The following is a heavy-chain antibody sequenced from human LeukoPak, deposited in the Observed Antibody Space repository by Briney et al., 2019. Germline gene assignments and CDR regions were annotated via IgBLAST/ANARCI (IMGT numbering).Heavy chain of an antibody. D-gene: IGHD4-23*01. Sequence: ASVKVSCKASGNTFTSYYMHWVRQAPGQGLEWMGIINPSGGSTSYAQKFQGRVTMTRDMSTSTDYMELSSLRSEDTAVYYCARDNSVEDTAWWFDPWGQGTLVTVSS. V-gene: IGHV1-46*01. J-gene: IGHJ5*02. CDR3: ARDNSVEDTAWWFDP. CDR1: GNTFTSYY. CDR2: INPSGGST.